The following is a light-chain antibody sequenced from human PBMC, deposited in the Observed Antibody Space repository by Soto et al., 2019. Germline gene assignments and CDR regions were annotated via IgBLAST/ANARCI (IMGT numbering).Light chain of an antibody. Sequence: QSVLTQPPSASGTPGQGVTISCSGSTSNIGSNYVYWYQQLPGTAPKLLIYRNNQRPSGVPDRFSGSKSGNTASLTISGLQAEDEADYYCCSYARNSGFAYVFGTGTKVTVL. V-gene: IGLV1-47*01. CDR2: RNN. CDR3: CSYARNSGFAYV. J-gene: IGLJ1*01. CDR1: TSNIGSNY.